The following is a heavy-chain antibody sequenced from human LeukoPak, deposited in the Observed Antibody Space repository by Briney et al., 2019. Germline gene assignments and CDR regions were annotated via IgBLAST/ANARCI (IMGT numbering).Heavy chain of an antibody. CDR3: ARNNDYTDGDDAFDI. D-gene: IGHD4-11*01. Sequence: SETLSLTCTVSGGSISNYYWSWLRQPPGKGLEWIGYIYYSGSTNYNPSLKSRVTISVHTSKNQFSLKLSSVTAADTAVYYCARNNDYTDGDDAFDIWGQGTMVTVSS. J-gene: IGHJ3*02. CDR2: IYYSGST. CDR1: GGSISNYY. V-gene: IGHV4-59*01.